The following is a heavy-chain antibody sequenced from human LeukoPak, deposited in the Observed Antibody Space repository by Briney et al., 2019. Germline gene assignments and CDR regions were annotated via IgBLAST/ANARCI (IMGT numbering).Heavy chain of an antibody. CDR2: IYYSGST. D-gene: IGHD2-2*01. V-gene: IGHV4-59*01. CDR3: ARAGYCSSTSCWRGYYYYGMGV. J-gene: IGHJ6*02. Sequence: SETLSLTCTVSGGSLSSYYWSWIRQPPGKGLEWIGYIYYSGSTNYNPSLKSRVTISVDTSKNQFSLKLSSVTAADTAVYYCARAGYCSSTSCWRGYYYYGMGVWGQGTTVTVSS. CDR1: GGSLSSYY.